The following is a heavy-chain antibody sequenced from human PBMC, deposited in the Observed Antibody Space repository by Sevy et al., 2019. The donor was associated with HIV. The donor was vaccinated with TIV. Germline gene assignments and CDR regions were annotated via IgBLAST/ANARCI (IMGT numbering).Heavy chain of an antibody. CDR3: FVRIRDSSEIDY. Sequence: GGSLILSCAASGFTFSNYYMNWVRQGPGKGLVWVARLNGDGSDINYADSVRGRFTISRDNTKNTLYLQMSSMRGEDTAVYYCFVRIRDSSEIDYWGQGTLVTVSS. V-gene: IGHV3-74*01. D-gene: IGHD6-6*01. CDR1: GFTFSNYY. J-gene: IGHJ4*02. CDR2: LNGDGSDI.